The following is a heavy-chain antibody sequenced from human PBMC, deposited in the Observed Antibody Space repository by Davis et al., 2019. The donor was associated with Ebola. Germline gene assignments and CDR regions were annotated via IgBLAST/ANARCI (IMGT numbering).Heavy chain of an antibody. Sequence: GESLKISCAASGFTFSDYWMHWVRQAPGKGLEWVAVISYDGSNKYYADSVKGRFTISRDNSKNTLYLQMNSLRAEDTAVYYCARGYSSSWYPLNWFDPWGQGTLVTVSS. CDR2: ISYDGSNK. J-gene: IGHJ5*02. CDR3: ARGYSSSWYPLNWFDP. CDR1: GFTFSDYW. V-gene: IGHV3-30-3*01. D-gene: IGHD6-13*01.